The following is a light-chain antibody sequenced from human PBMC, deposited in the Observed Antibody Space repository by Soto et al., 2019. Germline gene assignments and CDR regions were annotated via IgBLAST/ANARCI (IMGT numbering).Light chain of an antibody. V-gene: IGKV4-1*01. CDR1: QSVLYSSNNKNY. CDR2: WAS. Sequence: DIVMTQSPDSLAVSLGERATINCKSSQSVLYSSNNKNYLAWYQQKPGQPPKLLIHWASTRKSGVPDRFSGSGSGKDFTLTIRSLQAEDVAVYYCQQYYSTPLTFGGGTKVEI. CDR3: QQYYSTPLT. J-gene: IGKJ4*01.